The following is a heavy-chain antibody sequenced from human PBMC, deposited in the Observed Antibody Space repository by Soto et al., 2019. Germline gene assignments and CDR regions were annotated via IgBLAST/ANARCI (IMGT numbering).Heavy chain of an antibody. D-gene: IGHD2-15*01. Sequence: EVQLLESGGGLVQPGGSLRLSCAASGFTFSSYAMSWVRQAPGKGLEWVSAISGSGGSTYYADSVKGWFTISRDNSKHTLYLQMNSLRAEYTAVYYCAKGDIVVVVADTNAFDIWGQGTMVTVSS. CDR1: GFTFSSYA. CDR2: ISGSGGST. J-gene: IGHJ3*02. V-gene: IGHV3-23*01. CDR3: AKGDIVVVVADTNAFDI.